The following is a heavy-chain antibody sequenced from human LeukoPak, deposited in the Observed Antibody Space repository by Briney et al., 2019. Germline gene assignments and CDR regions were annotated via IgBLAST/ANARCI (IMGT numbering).Heavy chain of an antibody. J-gene: IGHJ4*02. V-gene: IGHV3-30*09. D-gene: IGHD1-26*01. CDR2: ISYDEDNK. CDR3: ARSPTRSLRVGEFDY. Sequence: PGRSLRLSCAASGFPFSYYWMHWVRQAPGKGLEWVAVISYDEDNKYYADSVKGRFAISRDNSKDTLNLQMNSLRAGDTAVYYCARSPTRSLRVGEFDYWGQGTLVTVSS. CDR1: GFPFSYYW.